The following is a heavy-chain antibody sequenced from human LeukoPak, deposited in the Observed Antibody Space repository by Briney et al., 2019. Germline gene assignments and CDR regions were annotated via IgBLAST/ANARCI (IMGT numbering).Heavy chain of an antibody. CDR2: ISSSSSYI. D-gene: IGHD5-12*01. V-gene: IGHV3-21*01. CDR1: GFTFSSYS. Sequence: GGSLRLSCAASGFTFSSYSMNWVRQAPGKGLGWVSSISSSSSYIYYADSVKGRFTISRDNAKSSLYLQMSSLRVDDTAIYYCARDPGYSSFDYWGQGTPVTVSS. CDR3: ARDPGYSSFDY. J-gene: IGHJ4*02.